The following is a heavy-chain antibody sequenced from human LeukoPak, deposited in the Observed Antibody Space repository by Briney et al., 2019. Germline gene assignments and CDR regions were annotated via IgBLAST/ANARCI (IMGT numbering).Heavy chain of an antibody. Sequence: SETLSLTCTVSGGSISSYYWSWIRQPAGKGLEWIWRIYTSGSTNYNHSLKSRVTMSVDTSKNQFSLKLSSVTAADTAVYYCARDYLYSSSCAFDYWGQGTLVTVSS. CDR3: ARDYLYSSSCAFDY. J-gene: IGHJ4*02. V-gene: IGHV4-4*07. CDR2: IYTSGST. CDR1: GGSISSYY. D-gene: IGHD6-13*01.